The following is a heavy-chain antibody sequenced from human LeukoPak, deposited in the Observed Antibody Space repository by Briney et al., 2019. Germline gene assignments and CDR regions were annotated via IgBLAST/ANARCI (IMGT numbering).Heavy chain of an antibody. V-gene: IGHV4-39*01. Sequence: SETLSLTCTVSGGSISSSSYYWGWIRQPPGKGLEGIGSIYYSGSTYYNPSLKSRVTISVDTSKNQFSLKLSSVTAADTAVYYCARRLKRWLQFYAFDIWGQGTMVRLF. CDR1: GGSISSSSYY. D-gene: IGHD5-24*01. CDR3: ARRLKRWLQFYAFDI. J-gene: IGHJ3*02. CDR2: IYYSGST.